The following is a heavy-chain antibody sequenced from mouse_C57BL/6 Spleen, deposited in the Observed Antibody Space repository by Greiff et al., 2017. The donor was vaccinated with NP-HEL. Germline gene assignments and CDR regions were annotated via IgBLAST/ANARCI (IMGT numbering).Heavy chain of an antibody. Sequence: EVQLQESGPVLVKPGASVKMSCKASGYTFTDYYMNWVKQSHGKSLEWIGVINPYNGGTSYNQKFKGKATLTVDKSSSTAYMELNSLTSEDSAVYYCARSVGNYHAMDYWGQGTSVTVSS. CDR1: GYTFTDYY. J-gene: IGHJ4*01. D-gene: IGHD2-1*01. CDR3: ARSVGNYHAMDY. CDR2: INPYNGGT. V-gene: IGHV1-19*01.